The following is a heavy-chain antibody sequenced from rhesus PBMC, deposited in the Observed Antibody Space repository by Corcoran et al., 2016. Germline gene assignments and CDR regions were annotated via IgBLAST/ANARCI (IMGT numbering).Heavy chain of an antibody. CDR1: GFTFSRYG. J-gene: IGHJ4*01. CDR3: AGDGGWSLNY. CDR2: FKGGGGNK. D-gene: IGHD5-42*01. Sequence: EVQLVESGGGLVQPGGSLRLSCAASGFTFSRYGMHWARQAPGQGLRWVMSFKGGGGNKWSTDSVKGRFTISRENAKNTLYLQKDSLRAEDTAVYYWAGDGGWSLNYWGQGVLVPVSS. V-gene: IGHV3-22*01.